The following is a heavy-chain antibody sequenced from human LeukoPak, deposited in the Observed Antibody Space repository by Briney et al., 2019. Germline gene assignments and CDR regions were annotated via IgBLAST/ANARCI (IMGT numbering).Heavy chain of an antibody. CDR3: ASLTTVVFPGA. CDR2: IIPNSGGT. V-gene: IGHV1-2*02. Sequence: ASVKVSCKASGYIFTDYYMHWVRQAPGQGLEWMGWIIPNSGGTNYAQKFQGRITMTRDTPITTAYMELSSLRSDDTAVYFCASLTTVVFPGAWGQGTLVTVSS. CDR1: GYIFTDYY. D-gene: IGHD4-23*01. J-gene: IGHJ5*02.